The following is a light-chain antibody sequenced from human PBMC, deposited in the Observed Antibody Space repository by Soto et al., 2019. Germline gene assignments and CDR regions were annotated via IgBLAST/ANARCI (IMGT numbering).Light chain of an antibody. CDR3: CSYAGSYTYA. J-gene: IGLJ1*01. CDR1: SSDVGGYNY. V-gene: IGLV2-11*01. Sequence: QSVLTQPRSVSGSPGQSVTISCTGTSSDVGGYNYVPWYQQHPGKAPKLMIYDVSKRPSGVPDRFSGSKSGNTASRTISGLQAEDEADYYCCSYAGSYTYAFGTGTKVTVL. CDR2: DVS.